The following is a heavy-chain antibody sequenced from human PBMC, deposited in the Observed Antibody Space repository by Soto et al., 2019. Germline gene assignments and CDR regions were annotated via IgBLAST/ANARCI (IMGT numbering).Heavy chain of an antibody. CDR1: GGSISSGDYY. CDR3: ASTGDYRFDY. V-gene: IGHV4-30-4*01. J-gene: IGHJ4*02. Sequence: PXETLSLTCTVSGGSISSGDYYWSWIRQPPGKGLEWIGYIYYSGSTYYNPSLKSRVTISVDTSKNQFSLKLSSVTAADTAVYYCASTGDYRFDYGGQGTLVTAPQ. D-gene: IGHD4-17*01. CDR2: IYYSGST.